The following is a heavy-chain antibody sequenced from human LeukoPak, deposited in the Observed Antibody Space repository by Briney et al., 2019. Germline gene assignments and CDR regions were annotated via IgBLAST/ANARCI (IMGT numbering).Heavy chain of an antibody. CDR1: GFSFNSYA. D-gene: IGHD4-17*01. CDR3: SKQIRVTSVPHLS. Sequence: GGSLRLSCAGTGTGFSFNSYAMSWVRQAPGKGLEWVSSISDTGDRTYYADSVKGRFTISRDDSKNTLYLQMNSLRAEETAVYYCSKQIRVTSVPHLSWGQGTLVTVSS. V-gene: IGHV3-23*01. J-gene: IGHJ5*02. CDR2: ISDTGDRT.